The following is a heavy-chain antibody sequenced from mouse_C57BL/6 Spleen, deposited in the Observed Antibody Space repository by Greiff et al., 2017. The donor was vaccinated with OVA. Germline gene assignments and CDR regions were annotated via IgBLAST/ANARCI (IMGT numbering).Heavy chain of an antibody. J-gene: IGHJ3*01. CDR1: GYTFTDYY. Sequence: VQLKHSGPELVKPGASVKISCKASGYTFTDYYMNWVKQSHGKSLEWIGDINPNNGGTSYNQKFKGKATLTVDKSSSTAYMELRSLTSEDSAVYYCARATGTWFAYWGQGTLVTVSA. CDR2: INPNNGGT. CDR3: ARATGTWFAY. V-gene: IGHV1-26*01. D-gene: IGHD4-1*02.